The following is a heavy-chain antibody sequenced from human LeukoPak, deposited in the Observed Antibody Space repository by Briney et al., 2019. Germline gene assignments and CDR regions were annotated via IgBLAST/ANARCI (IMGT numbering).Heavy chain of an antibody. J-gene: IGHJ4*02. V-gene: IGHV4-34*01. CDR1: GGSFSGYY. CDR2: IYHSGIT. CDR3: ATLLSSSYYFDY. Sequence: SETLSLTCAVYGGSFSGYYWSWIRQPPGKGLEWIGNIYHSGITYYNLYNPSLKSRVIISVDTSKNHFSLKLSSVTAADTAVYFCATLLSSSYYFDYWGQGTLVTVSS. D-gene: IGHD3-10*02.